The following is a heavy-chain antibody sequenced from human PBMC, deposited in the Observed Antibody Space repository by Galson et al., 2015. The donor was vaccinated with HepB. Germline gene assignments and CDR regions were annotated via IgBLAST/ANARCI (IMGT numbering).Heavy chain of an antibody. J-gene: IGHJ4*02. CDR1: GFTFSSYA. CDR3: AKDPRAAGRMTTVVTPVY. Sequence: SLRLSCAASGFTFSSYAMSWVRQAPGKGLEWVSAISGSGGSTYYADSVKGRFTISRDNSKNTLYLQMNSLRAEDTAVYYCAKDPRAAGRMTTVVTPVYWGQGTLVTVSS. CDR2: ISGSGGST. D-gene: IGHD4-23*01. V-gene: IGHV3-23*01.